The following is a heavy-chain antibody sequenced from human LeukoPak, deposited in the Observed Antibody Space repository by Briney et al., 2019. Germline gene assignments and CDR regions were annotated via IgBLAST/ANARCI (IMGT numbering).Heavy chain of an antibody. Sequence: SETLSLTCTVSGYSISSGYYWGWIRQPPGKGLEWIGEINHSGSTNYNPSLKSRVTISVDTSKNQFSLKLSSVTAADTAVYYCAREEGRNFGYWGQGTLITVSS. CDR3: AREEGRNFGY. CDR2: INHSGST. V-gene: IGHV4-38-2*02. J-gene: IGHJ4*02. CDR1: GYSISSGYY.